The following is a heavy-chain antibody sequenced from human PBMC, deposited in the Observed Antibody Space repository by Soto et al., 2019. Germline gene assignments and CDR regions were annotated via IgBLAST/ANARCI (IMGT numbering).Heavy chain of an antibody. CDR2: INHSGST. J-gene: IGHJ4*02. D-gene: IGHD3-3*01. CDR3: ARGRVGGRFLDRSPTRKTFDY. CDR1: GGSFSGYY. V-gene: IGHV4-34*01. Sequence: PSETLSLTCAVYGGSFSGYYWSWIRQPPGKGLEWIGEINHSGSTNYNPSLKSRVTISVDTSKNQFSLKLSSVTAADTAVYYCARGRVGGRFLDRSPTRKTFDYWGQGTLVTVSS.